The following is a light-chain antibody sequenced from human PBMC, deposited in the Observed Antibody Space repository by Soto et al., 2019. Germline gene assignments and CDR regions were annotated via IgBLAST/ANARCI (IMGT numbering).Light chain of an antibody. CDR3: SSYAGSNNLV. V-gene: IGLV2-8*01. J-gene: IGLJ2*01. Sequence: QSALTQPPSASGSPGQSVIISCTGTSSDVGAYNYVSWYQQHPGKAPKLMIYEVTKRPSGVPDRFSGSKSGNTASLTVSGLQAEDEADYYCSSYAGSNNLVFGGGTKLTVL. CDR2: EVT. CDR1: SSDVGAYNY.